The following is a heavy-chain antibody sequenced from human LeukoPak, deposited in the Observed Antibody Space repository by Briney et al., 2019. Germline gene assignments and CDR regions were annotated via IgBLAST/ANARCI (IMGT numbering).Heavy chain of an antibody. D-gene: IGHD3-16*02. V-gene: IGHV4-59*01. Sequence: IPSETLSLTCAVYGGSFSGYYWSWIRQPPGKGLEWIGYIYYSGSTNYNPSLKSRVTISVDTSKNQFSLKLSSVTAADTAVYYCARGITFGGVIGNFDYWGQGTLVTVSS. J-gene: IGHJ4*02. CDR1: GGSFSGYY. CDR3: ARGITFGGVIGNFDY. CDR2: IYYSGST.